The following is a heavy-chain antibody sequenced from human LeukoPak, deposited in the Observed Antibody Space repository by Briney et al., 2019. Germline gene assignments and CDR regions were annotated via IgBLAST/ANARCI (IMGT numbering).Heavy chain of an antibody. Sequence: PSETLSLTCTVSGGSISSYYWSWIRQPPGKGLEWIGYIYYSGSTNYNPSLKSRVTMSGDTSKNQFSLKLSSVTAADTAVYYCARVEMATIGGVYYYYYMDVWGKGTTVTVSS. CDR1: GGSISSYY. CDR3: ARVEMATIGGVYYYYYMDV. D-gene: IGHD5-24*01. V-gene: IGHV4-59*01. CDR2: IYYSGST. J-gene: IGHJ6*03.